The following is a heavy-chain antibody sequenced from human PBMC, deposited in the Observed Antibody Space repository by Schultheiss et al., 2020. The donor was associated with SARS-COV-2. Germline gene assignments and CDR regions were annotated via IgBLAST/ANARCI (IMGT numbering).Heavy chain of an antibody. V-gene: IGHV1-18*04. Sequence: ASVKVSCKASGYTFTSYGISWVRQAPGQGLEWVGWINPNSGNTGYAQKFRDRLIMTTDKSTSTAYMELRSLRSDDTAVYYCARDSSLYGMDVWGQGTTVTVSS. J-gene: IGHJ6*02. CDR1: GYTFTSYG. CDR3: ARDSSLYGMDV. CDR2: INPNSGNT.